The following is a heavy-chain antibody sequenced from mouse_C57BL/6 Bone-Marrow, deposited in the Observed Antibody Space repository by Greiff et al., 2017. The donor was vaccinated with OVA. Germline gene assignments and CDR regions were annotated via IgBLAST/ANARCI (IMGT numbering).Heavy chain of an antibody. Sequence: QVHVKQSGAELARPGASVKLSCKASGYTFTSYGISWVKQRTGQGLEWIGEIYPRSGNTYYNEKFKGKATLTADKSSSTAYMELRSLTSEDSAVYFCAAVVAFYWYFDVWGTGTTVTVSS. J-gene: IGHJ1*03. CDR3: AAVVAFYWYFDV. CDR1: GYTFTSYG. CDR2: IYPRSGNT. D-gene: IGHD1-1*01. V-gene: IGHV1-81*01.